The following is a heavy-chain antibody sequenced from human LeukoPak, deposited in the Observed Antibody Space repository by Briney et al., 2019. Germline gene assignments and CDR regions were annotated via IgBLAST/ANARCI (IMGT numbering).Heavy chain of an antibody. CDR1: GDSISSHSYF. J-gene: IGHJ4*02. Sequence: SDTLSLTCTVSGDSISSHSYFWGWIRQPPGKGLEWIGNIHYIGSTYYNPSLKGRVTISVDTSTNQFSLKLSSVTAADTAVYYCAKTLPYSGGWRATFDFWGQGTLVTVSS. CDR3: AKTLPYSGGWRATFDF. CDR2: IHYIGST. V-gene: IGHV4-39*01. D-gene: IGHD6-19*01.